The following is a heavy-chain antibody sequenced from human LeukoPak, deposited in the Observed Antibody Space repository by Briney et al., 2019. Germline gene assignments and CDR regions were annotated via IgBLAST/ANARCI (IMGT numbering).Heavy chain of an antibody. D-gene: IGHD3/OR15-3a*01. Sequence: GESLKISCKGFGYSFTNYWIGWVRQMPGKGLEWMGIIYLGDSDTRYSPSFQGQVTISADKSISTAYLQWSSLKASDTAMYYCARLDSDTLFDYWGQGTLVTVSS. J-gene: IGHJ4*02. V-gene: IGHV5-51*01. CDR1: GYSFTNYW. CDR3: ARLDSDTLFDY. CDR2: IYLGDSDT.